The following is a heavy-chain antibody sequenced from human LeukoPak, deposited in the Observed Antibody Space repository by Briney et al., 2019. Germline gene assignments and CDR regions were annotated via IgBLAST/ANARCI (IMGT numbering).Heavy chain of an antibody. Sequence: SETLSLTCTVSGGSISSSSYYWGWIRQPPGKGLEWIGSIYYSGSTYYNPSLKSRVTISVDTSKNQFSLKLSSVTAADTAVYYCARADYYDSSGSDYWGQGTLVTVSS. J-gene: IGHJ4*02. CDR2: IYYSGST. V-gene: IGHV4-39*07. CDR3: ARADYYDSSGSDY. CDR1: GGSISSSSYY. D-gene: IGHD3-22*01.